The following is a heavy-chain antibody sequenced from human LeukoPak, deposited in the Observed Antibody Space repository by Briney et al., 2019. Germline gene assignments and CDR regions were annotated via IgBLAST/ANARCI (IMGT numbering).Heavy chain of an antibody. CDR3: ATILVSGWYDSGY. D-gene: IGHD6-19*01. J-gene: IGHJ4*02. CDR2: ISGSGDST. CDR1: GFPFSNYA. V-gene: IGHV3-23*01. Sequence: GGSLRLSCATSGFPFSNYAMSWVRQAPGKGLDWVSAISGSGDSTFYAGSVKDRFTISRDNSKTTLYLQMNSLRAEDTAVYYCATILVSGWYDSGYWGQGALVTVSS.